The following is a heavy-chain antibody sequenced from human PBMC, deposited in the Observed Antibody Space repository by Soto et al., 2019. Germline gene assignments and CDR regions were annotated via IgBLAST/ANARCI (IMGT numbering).Heavy chain of an antibody. D-gene: IGHD4-4*01. CDR2: FDPEDGET. CDR1: GYTLSELS. CDR3: ATDQPLYSNYALDY. V-gene: IGHV1-24*01. J-gene: IGHJ4*02. Sequence: SVKVSCKVSGYTLSELSMHWVRQAHGKGLEWMGGFDPEDGETIYAQKFQGRVTMTEDTSTDTAYMELSSLRSEDTAVYYCATDQPLYSNYALDYWGQGTLVTVSS.